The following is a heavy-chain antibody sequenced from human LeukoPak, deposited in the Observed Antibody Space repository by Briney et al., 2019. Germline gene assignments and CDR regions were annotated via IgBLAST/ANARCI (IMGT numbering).Heavy chain of an antibody. CDR1: GVSISSSSDY. J-gene: IGHJ4*02. V-gene: IGHV4-39*01. D-gene: IGHD3-22*01. CDR3: ARHYYDSSGSRRDYYFDY. CDR2: IYYSGTT. Sequence: SETLSLTCTVSGVSISSSSDYWGWIRQPPGKGLEYIGSIYYSGTTHYNPSLKSRVSMSVAMSKNQFSLKLSSVTAADTAVYYCARHYYDSSGSRRDYYFDYWGQGTLVTVSS.